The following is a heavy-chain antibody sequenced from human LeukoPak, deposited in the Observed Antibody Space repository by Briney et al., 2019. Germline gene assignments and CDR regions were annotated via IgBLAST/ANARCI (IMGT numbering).Heavy chain of an antibody. CDR2: INPNIGGT. CDR3: AREGSIGYCSGGSCHDYYFDY. Sequence: ASVKVSCKASGYTFTGYYMHWVRQAPGQGLEWMGWINPNIGGTNYAQKFQGRVTMTRDTSISTAYMELSRLRSDDTAVYYCAREGSIGYCSGGSCHDYYFDYWGQGTLVTVSS. V-gene: IGHV1-2*02. CDR1: GYTFTGYY. D-gene: IGHD2-15*01. J-gene: IGHJ4*02.